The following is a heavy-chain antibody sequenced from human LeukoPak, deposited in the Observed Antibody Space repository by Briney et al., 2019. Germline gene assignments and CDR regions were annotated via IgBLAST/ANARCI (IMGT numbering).Heavy chain of an antibody. CDR3: ARGPPNWGHDY. CDR2: MSPNSGDT. J-gene: IGHJ4*02. Sequence: ASVKVSCKASGYTFTSYDFNWVRQATGQRPEWMGWMSPNSGDTGYAQKFQDRVTMTRNTSISTAYMELSSLRSDDTAVYYCARGPPNWGHDYWGPGTLVTVSS. V-gene: IGHV1-8*01. CDR1: GYTFTSYD. D-gene: IGHD7-27*01.